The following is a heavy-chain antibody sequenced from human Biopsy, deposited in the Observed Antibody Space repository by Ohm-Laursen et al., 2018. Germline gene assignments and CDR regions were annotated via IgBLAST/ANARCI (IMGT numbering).Heavy chain of an antibody. CDR3: ARVEAGTYDALDI. V-gene: IGHV4-59*01. J-gene: IGHJ3*02. CDR1: GGSMTGYE. CDR2: IYYSGGT. D-gene: IGHD1-26*01. Sequence: SETLSLTCSVSGGSMTGYEWSWVRLAPGKGLEWIGYIYYSGGTKYNPSLASRVTFSVDMSKSQFSLKLYSVTAADTAVYYCARVEAGTYDALDIWGHGTMVTVSS.